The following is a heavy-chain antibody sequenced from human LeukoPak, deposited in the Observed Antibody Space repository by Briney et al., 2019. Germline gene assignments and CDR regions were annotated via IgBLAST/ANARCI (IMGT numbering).Heavy chain of an antibody. CDR3: ARRGMRWLQFDY. J-gene: IGHJ4*02. Sequence: PGGSLRLSCKGSGYIFTSYWIGWVRQMPGKGLEWMGIIYPGDSDTRYSPSFQGQVTISADKSISTAYLQWSSLKASDTAMYYCARRGMRWLQFDYWGQGTLVTVSS. CDR2: IYPGDSDT. V-gene: IGHV5-51*01. CDR1: GYIFTSYW. D-gene: IGHD5-24*01.